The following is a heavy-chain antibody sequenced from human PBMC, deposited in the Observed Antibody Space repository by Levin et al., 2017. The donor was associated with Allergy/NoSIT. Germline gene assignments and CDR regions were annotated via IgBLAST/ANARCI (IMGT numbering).Heavy chain of an antibody. V-gene: IGHV3-21*06. J-gene: IGHJ3*02. CDR3: TRDSSYDFHSAYYTSDAFDI. D-gene: IGHD3-3*01. Sequence: PGGSLRLSCAASGFTFSSYTINWVRQAPGRGLEWVSSISSRASEIFYADSLKGRFTISRDNAKNSVYLQMKSLRAEDTAVYYCTRDSSYDFHSAYYTSDAFDIWGQGTLVTVSS. CDR1: GFTFSSYT. CDR2: ISSRASEI.